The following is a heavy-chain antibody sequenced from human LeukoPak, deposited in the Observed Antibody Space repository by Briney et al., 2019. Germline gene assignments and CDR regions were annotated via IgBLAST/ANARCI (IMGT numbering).Heavy chain of an antibody. V-gene: IGHV3-7*01. CDR3: ARDRGYSTFDY. Sequence: GGSLRLSCAASAFSFSNYWMSWVRQAPGKGLEWVANIKEDGSEINYVDSVKGRFTISRDNAKNSLYLQMNSLRVDDTAVYYCARDRGYSTFDYWGQGTLVTVSS. CDR1: AFSFSNYW. CDR2: IKEDGSEI. D-gene: IGHD4-23*01. J-gene: IGHJ4*02.